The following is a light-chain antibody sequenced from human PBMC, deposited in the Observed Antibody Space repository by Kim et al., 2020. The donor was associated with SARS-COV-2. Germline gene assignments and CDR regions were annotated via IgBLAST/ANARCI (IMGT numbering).Light chain of an antibody. CDR3: QQYGSSSIT. J-gene: IGKJ5*01. Sequence: EIVLTQSPGTLSLSPGERATLSCRASQSVTSSSLAWYQQKPGQAPRLLIYGASNRATGIPDRFSGSGSGTDFTLTISRLEPEDFAVYHCQQYGSSSITFGQGARLEIK. V-gene: IGKV3-20*01. CDR1: QSVTSSS. CDR2: GAS.